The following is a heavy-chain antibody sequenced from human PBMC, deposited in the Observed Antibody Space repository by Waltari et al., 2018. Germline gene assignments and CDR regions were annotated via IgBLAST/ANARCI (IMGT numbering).Heavy chain of an antibody. V-gene: IGHV4-39*07. D-gene: IGHD1-26*01. J-gene: IGHJ4*02. CDR1: GGSISSSSYY. CDR2: IYYSGRT. CDR3: ARQEWELLVRPFDY. Sequence: QLQLQESGPGLVKPSETLSLTCTVSGGSISSSSYYWGWIRQPPGKGLEWIGSIYYSGRTYNNPSLKSRVTISVDTSKNQFSLKLSSVTAADTAVYYCARQEWELLVRPFDYWGQGTLVTVSS.